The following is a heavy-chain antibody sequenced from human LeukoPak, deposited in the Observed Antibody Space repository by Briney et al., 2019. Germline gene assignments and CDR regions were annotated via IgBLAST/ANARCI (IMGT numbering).Heavy chain of an antibody. J-gene: IGHJ4*02. D-gene: IGHD3-16*01. CDR1: GGSISSGNFY. V-gene: IGHV4-61*02. CDR2: VYTSGIT. Sequence: SGTLSLTCTVSGGSISSGNFYWSWIRQPAGKGLEWIGRVYTSGITHYNPSLKSRVTLSLDTSKNQFSLQLSSVTAADTAVYYCASGGRTSDFDYWGQGTLVTVSS. CDR3: ASGGRTSDFDY.